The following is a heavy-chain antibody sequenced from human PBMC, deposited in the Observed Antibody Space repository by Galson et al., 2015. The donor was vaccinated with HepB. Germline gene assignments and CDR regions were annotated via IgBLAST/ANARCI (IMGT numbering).Heavy chain of an antibody. CDR3: ARARYSTSPPDY. CDR2: LGVYNGNT. V-gene: IGHV1-18*01. Sequence: QSGAEVKKPGASVKVSCKASGYTFTSNGISWLRQAPGQGLEWLGWLGVYNGNTNYAQKVQDRVTMTTDPSTSTAYMELRSLRSDDTAVYYCARARYSTSPPDYWGQGTLRTVSS. CDR1: GYTFTSNG. J-gene: IGHJ4*02. D-gene: IGHD6-6*01.